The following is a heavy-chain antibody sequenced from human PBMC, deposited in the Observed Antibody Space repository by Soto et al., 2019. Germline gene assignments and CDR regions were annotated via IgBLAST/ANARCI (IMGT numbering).Heavy chain of an antibody. J-gene: IGHJ4*02. CDR1: CGSIISGGYS. CDR2: IYHSGST. CDR3: ARLHSSSWYGGYFDY. D-gene: IGHD6-13*01. Sequence: SEALSLTCAVSCGSIISGGYSWSWIRQPAGKGLEWIGYIYHSGSTYYNPSLKSRVTISVDRSKNQFSLKLSSVTAADTAVYYCARLHSSSWYGGYFDYWGQGTLVTVSS. V-gene: IGHV4-30-2*01.